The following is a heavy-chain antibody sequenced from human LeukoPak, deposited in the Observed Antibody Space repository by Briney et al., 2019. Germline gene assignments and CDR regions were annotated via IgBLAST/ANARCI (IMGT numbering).Heavy chain of an antibody. V-gene: IGHV3-30*18. CDR3: AKREKGTTGRFFDY. CDR1: GFTLSSYA. J-gene: IGHJ4*02. D-gene: IGHD4-17*01. Sequence: GGSLRLSCVVSGFTLSSYAMHWVRQAPGKGLEWAAVISYDGNNKYYADSVKGRFTISRDHSKNTLYLQMNSLRAEDTALYYCAKREKGTTGRFFDYWGQGTLVTVSS. CDR2: ISYDGNNK.